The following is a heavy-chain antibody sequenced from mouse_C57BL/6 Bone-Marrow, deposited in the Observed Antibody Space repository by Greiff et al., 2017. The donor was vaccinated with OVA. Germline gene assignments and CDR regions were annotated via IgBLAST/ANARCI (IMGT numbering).Heavy chain of an antibody. Sequence: QVQLQQPGAELVMPGASVKLSCKASGYTFTSYWMHWVKQRPGQGLEWIGEIDPSDSYTNYNQKFKGKSTLTVDKSSSTAHMQLSSLTSEDSAVYYCARGGYFDYWGQGTTLTVSS. CDR3: ARGGYFDY. CDR2: IDPSDSYT. V-gene: IGHV1-69*01. CDR1: GYTFTSYW. J-gene: IGHJ2*01.